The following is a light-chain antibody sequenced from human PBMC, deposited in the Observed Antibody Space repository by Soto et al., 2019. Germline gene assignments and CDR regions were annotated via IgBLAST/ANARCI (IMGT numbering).Light chain of an antibody. CDR3: SSYTSSSTVV. CDR2: DVS. CDR1: SSDVGSYNY. V-gene: IGLV2-14*03. Sequence: QSVLAQPASVSGSPGQSITISCTGTSSDVGSYNYVSWYQHHPGKVPKLIIYDVSNRPSGVSTRFFGSKSGSTASLTLSGLQAEDEAYYFCSSYTSSSTVVFGGGTKLTVL. J-gene: IGLJ2*01.